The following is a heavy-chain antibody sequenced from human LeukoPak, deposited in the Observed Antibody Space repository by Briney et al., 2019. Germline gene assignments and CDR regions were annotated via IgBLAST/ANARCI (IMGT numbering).Heavy chain of an antibody. CDR3: ARDPGYYDSSGIGGAFDI. CDR1: GFTFSSYA. V-gene: IGHV3-30-3*01. CDR2: ISYDGSNK. D-gene: IGHD3-22*01. J-gene: IGHJ3*02. Sequence: GRSLRLSCAASGFTFSSYAMHWVRQAPGKGLEWVAVISYDGSNKYYADSVKGRFTISRDNSKNTLYLRMNSLRAEDTAVYYCARDPGYYDSSGIGGAFDIWGQGTMVTVSS.